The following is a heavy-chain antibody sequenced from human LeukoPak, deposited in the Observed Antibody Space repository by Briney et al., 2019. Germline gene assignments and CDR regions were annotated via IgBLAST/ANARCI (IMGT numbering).Heavy chain of an antibody. CDR2: ISGSGSST. V-gene: IGHV3-23*01. Sequence: PGGSLRLSCAASGFTFSSYGMSWVRQAPGKGLEWVSTISGSGSSTYYADSVKGRFTISRDNSKNTLYVQMNSLRAEDTAVYYCARKTDSGGQGDYWGPGTLVTVSS. D-gene: IGHD3-22*01. CDR1: GFTFSSYG. J-gene: IGHJ4*02. CDR3: ARKTDSGGQGDY.